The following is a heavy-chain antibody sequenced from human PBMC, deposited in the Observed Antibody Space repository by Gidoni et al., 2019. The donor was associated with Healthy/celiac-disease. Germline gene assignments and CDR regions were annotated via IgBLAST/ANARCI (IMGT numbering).Heavy chain of an antibody. Sequence: QVQLVESGGGVVQPGRSLRLSCAASGFTFSSYGMHWVRQAPGKGLEWVAVIWYDGSNKYYADSVKGRFTISRDNSKNTLYLQMNSLRAEDTAVYYCARDLAARPKWYFDLWGRGTLVTVSS. CDR1: GFTFSSYG. J-gene: IGHJ2*01. CDR3: ARDLAARPKWYFDL. CDR2: IWYDGSNK. D-gene: IGHD6-6*01. V-gene: IGHV3-33*01.